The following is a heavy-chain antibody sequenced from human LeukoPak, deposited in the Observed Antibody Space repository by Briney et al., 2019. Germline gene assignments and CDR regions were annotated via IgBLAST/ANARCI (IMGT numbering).Heavy chain of an antibody. CDR3: ASLGRITMVRGVIPFDY. Sequence: GGSLRLSCEASGFIISGHSMNWVRQAPGKGLEWVSSISSSSSYIYYADSVKGRFTISRDNAKNSLYLQMNSLRAEDTAVYYCASLGRITMVRGVIPFDYWGQGTLVTVSS. V-gene: IGHV3-21*01. CDR2: ISSSSSYI. D-gene: IGHD3-10*01. CDR1: GFIISGHS. J-gene: IGHJ4*02.